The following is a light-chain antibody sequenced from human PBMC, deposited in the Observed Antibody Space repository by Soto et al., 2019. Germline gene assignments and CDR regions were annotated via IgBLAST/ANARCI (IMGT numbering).Light chain of an antibody. V-gene: IGKV3-20*01. Sequence: EIVLTQSPGTLSLSPGERATLSCRASQSVSSNYLAWYQQKPGQAPRLLISGASSRATGIPDRFSGSGSVTHFTLTISSLEPDDFAVYSCQPYGGSLCTFGEGTKVDIK. J-gene: IGKJ1*01. CDR2: GAS. CDR3: QPYGGSLCT. CDR1: QSVSSNY.